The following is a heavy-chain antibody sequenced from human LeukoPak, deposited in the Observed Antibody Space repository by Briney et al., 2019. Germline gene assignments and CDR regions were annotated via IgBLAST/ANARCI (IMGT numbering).Heavy chain of an antibody. CDR3: AKDSYSSSWSYFDY. Sequence: TGGSLRLSCAASGFTFSSYGMHWVRQAPGKGLERVAVISYDGSNKYYADSVKGRFTISRDNSKNTLYLQMNSLRAEDTAVYYCAKDSYSSSWSYFDYWGQGTLVTVSS. V-gene: IGHV3-30*18. J-gene: IGHJ4*02. CDR2: ISYDGSNK. CDR1: GFTFSSYG. D-gene: IGHD6-13*01.